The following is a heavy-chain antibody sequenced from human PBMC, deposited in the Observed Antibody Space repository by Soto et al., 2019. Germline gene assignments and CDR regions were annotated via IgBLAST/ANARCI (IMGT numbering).Heavy chain of an antibody. V-gene: IGHV3-15*01. CDR3: TTDRGYNWNRNLDY. CDR1: GFTFSNAW. CDR2: IKSKTDGGTT. Sequence: GGSLRRSCAASGFTFSNAWMSWVRQAPGKGLEWVGRIKSKTDGGTTDYAAPVKGRFTISRDDSKNTLYLQMNSLKTEDTAVYYCTTDRGYNWNRNLDYWGQGTLVTVSS. J-gene: IGHJ4*02. D-gene: IGHD1-20*01.